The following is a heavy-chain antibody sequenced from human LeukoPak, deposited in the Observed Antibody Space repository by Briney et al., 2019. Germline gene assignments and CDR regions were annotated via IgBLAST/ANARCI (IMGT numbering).Heavy chain of an antibody. CDR1: GFSFSTYG. Sequence: GGSLRLSCAASGFSFSTYGMHWVRQAPGKGLEWVAVIWYDGSNKYYADSVKGRFTISRDDYKNTLYLQMNRLRAEDTAVYYYERDGRIRYFDYWGQGTLITVSS. CDR2: IWYDGSNK. CDR3: ERDGRIRYFDY. V-gene: IGHV3-33*01. D-gene: IGHD1-26*01. J-gene: IGHJ4*02.